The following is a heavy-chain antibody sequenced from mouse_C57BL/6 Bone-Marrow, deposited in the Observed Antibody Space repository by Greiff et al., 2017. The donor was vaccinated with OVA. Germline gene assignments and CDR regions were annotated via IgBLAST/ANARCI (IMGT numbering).Heavy chain of an antibody. CDR3: ARGGYSNYP. D-gene: IGHD2-5*01. V-gene: IGHV1-76*01. CDR2: IYPGSGNT. Sequence: VQVVESGAELVRPGASVKLSCKASGYTFTDYYINWVKQRPGQGLEWIARIYPGSGNTYYNEKFKGKATLTAEKSSSTAYMQLSSLTSEDSAVYFCARGGYSNYPWGQGTLVTVSA. CDR1: GYTFTDYY. J-gene: IGHJ3*01.